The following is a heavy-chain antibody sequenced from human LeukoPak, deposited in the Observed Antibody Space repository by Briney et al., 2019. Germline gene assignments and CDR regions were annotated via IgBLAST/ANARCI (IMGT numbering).Heavy chain of an antibody. CDR2: IYTSGST. D-gene: IGHD6-19*01. J-gene: IGHJ4*02. CDR1: GCPISSYY. Sequence: SETLSLTCTVSGCPISSYYWSWIRQPAGKGLEWIGRIYTSGSTNYNPSLKSRVTMSVDTSKNQFSLKLSSVTAADTAVYYCARDPISRYSSGWPLDYWGQGTLVTVSS. CDR3: ARDPISRYSSGWPLDY. V-gene: IGHV4-4*07.